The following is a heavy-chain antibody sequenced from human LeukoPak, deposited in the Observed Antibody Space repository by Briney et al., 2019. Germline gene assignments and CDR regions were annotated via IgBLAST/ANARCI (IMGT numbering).Heavy chain of an antibody. CDR2: FYSSGST. D-gene: IGHD2-21*01. CDR1: GGSISSSAYY. V-gene: IGHV4-39*01. CDR3: ARHRILWWGTAGLNFDY. J-gene: IGHJ4*02. Sequence: SETLSLTCTVSGGSISSSAYYWGWIRQPPGRGLEWIGSFYSSGSTNYNPSLKSRVTISVDTSKNQFSLKLSSVTAADTAVYYCARHRILWWGTAGLNFDYWGQGTLVTVSS.